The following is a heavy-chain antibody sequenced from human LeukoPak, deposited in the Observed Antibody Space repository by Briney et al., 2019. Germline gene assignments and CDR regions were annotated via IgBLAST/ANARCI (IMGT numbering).Heavy chain of an antibody. CDR3: ARIYSGNYFDY. J-gene: IGHJ4*02. Sequence: PSETLSLTCTVSGGSISSTSYYWGWIRQPPGKGLEWIGSIYYSGNTYYNPSLKSRVTISVDTSKNQFSLKLSSVTAADTAVYYCARIYSGNYFDYWGQGTLVTVSS. V-gene: IGHV4-39*07. CDR2: IYYSGNT. CDR1: GGSISSTSYY. D-gene: IGHD1-26*01.